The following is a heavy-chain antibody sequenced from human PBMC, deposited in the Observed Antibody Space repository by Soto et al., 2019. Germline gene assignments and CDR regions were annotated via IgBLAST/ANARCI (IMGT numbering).Heavy chain of an antibody. J-gene: IGHJ6*01. CDR1: GGTFSSYA. Sequence: QVQLVQSGAEVKKPGSSVKVSCKASGGTFSSYAISWVRQAPGQGLEWMGGIIPIFGTANYAQKFQGRVTITADESTSTAYMELRSLRSEDTAVYYCARAGGVTTGTTSLGYYGMDVWGQGNTVTVSS. CDR3: ARAGGVTTGTTSLGYYGMDV. CDR2: IIPIFGTA. D-gene: IGHD4-17*01. V-gene: IGHV1-69*01.